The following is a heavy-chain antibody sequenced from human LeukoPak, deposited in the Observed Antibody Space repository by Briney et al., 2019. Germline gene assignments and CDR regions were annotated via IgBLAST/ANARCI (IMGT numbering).Heavy chain of an antibody. CDR3: TKAMMVVVVTHPNPIDY. D-gene: IGHD2-21*02. CDR2: ITSSGDNT. V-gene: IGHV3-23*01. Sequence: PGRSLRLSCAASGFTFRSYAMRWVRQAPGKGLEWVSSITSSGDNTYYADSVKGRFTISRDNSRNTLYLQMNSLRAEDTALYYCTKAMMVVVVTHPNPIDYWGQGTPVTVSP. CDR1: GFTFRSYA. J-gene: IGHJ4*02.